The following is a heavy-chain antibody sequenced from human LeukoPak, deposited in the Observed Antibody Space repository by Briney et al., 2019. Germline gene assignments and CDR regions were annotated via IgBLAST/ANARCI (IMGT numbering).Heavy chain of an antibody. CDR1: GFTFSNYW. J-gene: IGHJ4*02. CDR3: ASQPAVVDLDC. D-gene: IGHD5-18*01. V-gene: IGHV3-7*01. Sequence: PGGSLRLSCAASGFTFSNYWMSWVRQAPGKGLEWVANINPDGTKKTYVDSVKGRFTISRDNAENSLHLQMNSLRVEDTAVYYCASQPAVVDLDCWGQGTLVTVSS. CDR2: INPDGTKK.